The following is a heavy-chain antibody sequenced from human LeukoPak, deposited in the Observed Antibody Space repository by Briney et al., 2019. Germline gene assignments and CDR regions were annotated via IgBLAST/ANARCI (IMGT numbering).Heavy chain of an antibody. CDR3: ARDRGGSSWYYFDN. CDR2: TYYRSKWYN. D-gene: IGHD6-13*01. V-gene: IGHV6-1*01. J-gene: IGHJ4*02. Sequence: SQTLSLTCAISGDSVSRGTAAWDWVRQSPSRGLEWLGRTYYRSKWYNDYAVSVKSRITINPDTSKNQFSLQLNSVTPEDTAVYYCARDRGGSSWYYFDNWGQGSLVTVSS. CDR1: GDSVSRGTAA.